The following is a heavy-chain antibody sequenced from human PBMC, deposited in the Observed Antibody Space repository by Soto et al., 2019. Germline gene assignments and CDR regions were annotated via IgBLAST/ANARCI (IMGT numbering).Heavy chain of an antibody. J-gene: IGHJ4*02. V-gene: IGHV4-59*01. CDR3: ARFLNIRDGYNPMAYFDD. D-gene: IGHD6-25*01. Sequence: SETLSLTCTVSGGSISSYYWSWIRQPPGKGLEWIGYIYYSGSTNYNPSLKSRVTISVDTSKNQFSLKLSSVTAADTAVYYCARFLNIRDGYNPMAYFDDWGQGIRVTVSS. CDR2: IYYSGST. CDR1: GGSISSYY.